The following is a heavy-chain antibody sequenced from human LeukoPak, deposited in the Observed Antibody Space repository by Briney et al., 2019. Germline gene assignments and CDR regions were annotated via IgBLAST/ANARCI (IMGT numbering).Heavy chain of an antibody. CDR1: GFTFSDYY. CDR2: ISSSGSTI. V-gene: IGHV3-11*04. CDR3: ARRGLRYFDWLLQPFDY. D-gene: IGHD3-9*01. Sequence: GGSLRLSCAASGFTFSDYYMSWIRQAPGKGREWVSYISSSGSTIYYADSVKGRFTISRDNAKNSLYLQMNSLRAEDTAVYYCARRGLRYFDWLLQPFDYWGQGTLVTVSS. J-gene: IGHJ4*02.